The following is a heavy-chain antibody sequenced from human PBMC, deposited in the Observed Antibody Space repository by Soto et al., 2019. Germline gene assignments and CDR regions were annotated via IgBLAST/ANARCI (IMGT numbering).Heavy chain of an antibody. J-gene: IGHJ4*02. CDR1: GFTFSNAW. CDR2: IKSKTDGGTT. Sequence: GGSLRLSCAASGFTFSNAWMSWVRQAPGKGLEWVGRIKSKTDGGTTDYAAPVKGRFTISRDDSKNTLYLQMNSLKTEDTAVYYCTTDHIVVVVAANFDYWGQGTLVTVSS. D-gene: IGHD2-15*01. CDR3: TTDHIVVVVAANFDY. V-gene: IGHV3-15*01.